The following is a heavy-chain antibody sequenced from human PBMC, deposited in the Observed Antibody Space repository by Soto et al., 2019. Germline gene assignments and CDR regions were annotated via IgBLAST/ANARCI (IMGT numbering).Heavy chain of an antibody. Sequence: GSLRLSCVASGFTFSDYAMNWVRQAPGKGLEWVSGISPTGGSTYYADSVKGRFTISRDSSKNMVYLQMNSLRAEDTAVYYCAKDRSTGWYYFDYWGQGTPVTVSS. CDR2: ISPTGGST. CDR3: AKDRSTGWYYFDY. CDR1: GFTFSDYA. V-gene: IGHV3-23*01. J-gene: IGHJ4*02. D-gene: IGHD6-19*01.